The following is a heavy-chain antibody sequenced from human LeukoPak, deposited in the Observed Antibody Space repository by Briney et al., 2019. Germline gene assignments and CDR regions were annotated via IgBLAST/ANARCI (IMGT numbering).Heavy chain of an antibody. D-gene: IGHD4-17*01. Sequence: ASVKVSCKASGGTFSSYAISWARQAPGQGLEWMGWINPNSGGTNYAQKFQGRVTMTRDTSISTAYMELSRLRSDDTAVYYCASQYGDYIPCLDYWGQGTLVTVSS. CDR1: GGTFSSYA. CDR3: ASQYGDYIPCLDY. CDR2: INPNSGGT. J-gene: IGHJ4*02. V-gene: IGHV1-2*02.